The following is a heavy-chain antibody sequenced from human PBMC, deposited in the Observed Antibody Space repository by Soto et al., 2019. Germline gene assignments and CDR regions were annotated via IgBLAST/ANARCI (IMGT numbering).Heavy chain of an antibody. J-gene: IGHJ4*02. Sequence: EVQLLESGGGLVQPGGSLRLSCAASGFTFTTYAMSWVPQAPGKGLEWVSGISSSGDIPYYADSVKGRFTISRDQSKKTVYLQMNSLRAGDTAVYYCAKVNSIVGDGDHDYWGQGTLASVSS. CDR1: GFTFTTYA. CDR2: ISSSGDIP. CDR3: AKVNSIVGDGDHDY. V-gene: IGHV3-23*01. D-gene: IGHD4-17*01.